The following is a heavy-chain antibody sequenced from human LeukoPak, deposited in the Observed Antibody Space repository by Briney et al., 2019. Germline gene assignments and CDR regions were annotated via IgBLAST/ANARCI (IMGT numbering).Heavy chain of an antibody. J-gene: IGHJ4*02. CDR3: AGVQQWLVGIYYFDY. CDR1: AGSISTSSYF. D-gene: IGHD6-19*01. CDR2: IYYSGST. Sequence: SETLSLTSTVSAGSISTSSYFRGWIRQPPGKGLEWIGSIYYSGSTYYNPSLNSRITITVDTSNNQFLLKLSSVTAADTAVYYCAGVQQWLVGIYYFDYWGQGTLVTVSS. V-gene: IGHV4-39*06.